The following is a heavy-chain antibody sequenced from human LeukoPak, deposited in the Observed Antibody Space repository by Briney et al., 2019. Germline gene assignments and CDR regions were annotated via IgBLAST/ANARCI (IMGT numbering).Heavy chain of an antibody. CDR2: ISGSGGST. Sequence: GGSLRLSCAASGFTFSSYAMSWVRQAPGKGLEWVSAISGSGGSTYYADSVKGRFTISRDNSKNTLYLQMNSLRAEDTAVYYCAKVDLYGSGSSRPFNYWGQGTLVTVSS. CDR1: GFTFSSYA. CDR3: AKVDLYGSGSSRPFNY. V-gene: IGHV3-23*01. D-gene: IGHD3-10*01. J-gene: IGHJ4*02.